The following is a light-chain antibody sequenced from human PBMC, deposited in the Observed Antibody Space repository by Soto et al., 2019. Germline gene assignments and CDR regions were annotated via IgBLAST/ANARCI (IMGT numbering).Light chain of an antibody. CDR1: QSISSW. CDR3: QQYNPYLST. J-gene: IGKJ2*01. CDR2: KAS. Sequence: DIQMTQSPSTLSASVGDRVTITCRASQSISSWLSSCQQKPGKAPKLLIYKASSLKTGVPSRFSGSGSGTEFNLTISSLQPDDFAAYYCQQYNPYLSTFGQGTKLEIK. V-gene: IGKV1-5*03.